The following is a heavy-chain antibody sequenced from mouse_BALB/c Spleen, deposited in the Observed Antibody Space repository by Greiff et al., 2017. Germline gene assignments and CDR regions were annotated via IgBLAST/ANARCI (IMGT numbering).Heavy chain of an antibody. CDR1: GYTFTSYW. V-gene: IGHV1-7*01. Sequence: QVQLQQSGAELAKPGASVKMSCKASGYTFTSYWMHWVKQRPGQGLEWIGYINPSTGYTEYNQKFKDKATLTADKSSSTAYMQLSSLTSEDSAVYYCARTATIAYWGQGTLVTVSA. J-gene: IGHJ3*01. CDR2: INPSTGYT. CDR3: ARTATIAY. D-gene: IGHD1-2*01.